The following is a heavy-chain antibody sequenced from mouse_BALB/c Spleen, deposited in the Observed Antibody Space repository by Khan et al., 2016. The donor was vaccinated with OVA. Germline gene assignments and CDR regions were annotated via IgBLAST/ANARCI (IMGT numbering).Heavy chain of an antibody. CDR2: IDPANGNT. D-gene: IGHD1-3*01. J-gene: IGHJ2*01. CDR3: ARIKA. Sequence: VQLQQSGAELVKPGASVKLSCTASGFNLKDTYMHWVKQRPEQGLEWIGRIDPANGNTKYNPKFQGKATITADTSSNTAYMKLSSLTSEDTAVYYCARIKAWGQGTTLTVSS. CDR1: GFNLKDTY. V-gene: IGHV14-3*02.